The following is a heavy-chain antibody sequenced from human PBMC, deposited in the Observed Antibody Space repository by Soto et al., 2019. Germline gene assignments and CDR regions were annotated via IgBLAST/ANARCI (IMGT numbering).Heavy chain of an antibody. Sequence: ASVKVSCKASGGTFSSYAISWVRQAPGQGLEWMGGIIPIFGTANYAQKFQGRVTITADESTSTAYMELSSLRSEDTAVYYCAKVEMATITVYYYGMDVWGQGTTVTASS. CDR2: IIPIFGTA. CDR3: AKVEMATITVYYYGMDV. CDR1: GGTFSSYA. V-gene: IGHV1-69*13. J-gene: IGHJ6*02. D-gene: IGHD5-12*01.